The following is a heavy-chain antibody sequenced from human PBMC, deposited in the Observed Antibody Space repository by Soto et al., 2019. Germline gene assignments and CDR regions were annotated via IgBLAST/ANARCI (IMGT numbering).Heavy chain of an antibody. CDR2: IDPSDSYT. V-gene: IGHV5-10-1*01. J-gene: IGHJ6*02. Sequence: GASLKISCKGSGYSFTSYWISWVRQMPGKGLEWMGRIDPSDSYTNYSPSFQGHVTISADKSISTAYLQWSSLKASDTAMYYCARLAMATRRGYYGMDVWGQGAMVTVSS. CDR1: GYSFTSYW. D-gene: IGHD5-12*01. CDR3: ARLAMATRRGYYGMDV.